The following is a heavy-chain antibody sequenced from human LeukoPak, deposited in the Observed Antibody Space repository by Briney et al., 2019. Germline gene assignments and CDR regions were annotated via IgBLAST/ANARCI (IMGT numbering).Heavy chain of an antibody. CDR1: GYTSTGYY. CDR2: INPNSGGT. J-gene: IGHJ3*02. V-gene: IGHV1-2*02. Sequence: ASAKVSSKASGYTSTGYYVHRGRRAPGPGLEGWGWINPNSGGTNYAQKLQGRVTMTTDTSTSTAYMELRSLRSDDTAVYYCARASRWYRYNAFDIWGEGTMVTVSS. D-gene: IGHD5-18*01. CDR3: ARASRWYRYNAFDI.